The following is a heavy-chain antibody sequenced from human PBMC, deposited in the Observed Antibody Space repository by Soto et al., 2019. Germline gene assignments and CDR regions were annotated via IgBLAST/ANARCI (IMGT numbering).Heavy chain of an antibody. CDR3: AHPRGYGVFDAVDI. Sequence: EAQLLESGGGLVQPGGSLRLSCAASGFIFSTYAMNWVRQAPGKGLEWVSAISGSGGSTYYAESVRGRFTISRDNSINTLYLQMSSLRTEDTAVYYCAHPRGYGVFDAVDIWGQGTMVTVSS. CDR1: GFIFSTYA. V-gene: IGHV3-23*01. J-gene: IGHJ3*02. D-gene: IGHD4-17*01. CDR2: ISGSGGST.